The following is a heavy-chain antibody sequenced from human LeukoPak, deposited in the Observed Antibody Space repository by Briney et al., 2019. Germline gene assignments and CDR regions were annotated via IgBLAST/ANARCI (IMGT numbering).Heavy chain of an antibody. J-gene: IGHJ4*02. V-gene: IGHV3-23*01. Sequence: GGSLRLSCAVSGITVSNYGMSWVRQAPGKGLEWVAGISGSGGSPHYADSVKGRFTISRDNPRNTLYLQMNSLRPEDTAVYFCAKRGVVIRVILVGFHKEAYYFDSWGQGALVTVSS. CDR3: AKRGVVIRVILVGFHKEAYYFDS. CDR1: GITVSNYG. CDR2: ISGSGGSP. D-gene: IGHD3-22*01.